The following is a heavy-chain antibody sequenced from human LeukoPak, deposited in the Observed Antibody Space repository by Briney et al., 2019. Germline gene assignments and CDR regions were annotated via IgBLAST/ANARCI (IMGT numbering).Heavy chain of an antibody. Sequence: SETLSLTCTVSGGSISSGSYYWSWIRQHPGKGLEWIGYIYYSGSTYYNPSLKSRVTISVDTSKNQFSLKLSSVTAADTAVYYCASAWGSYNPFDYWGQGTLVTVSS. D-gene: IGHD3-16*01. CDR1: GGSISSGSYY. J-gene: IGHJ4*02. CDR2: IYYSGST. V-gene: IGHV4-31*03. CDR3: ASAWGSYNPFDY.